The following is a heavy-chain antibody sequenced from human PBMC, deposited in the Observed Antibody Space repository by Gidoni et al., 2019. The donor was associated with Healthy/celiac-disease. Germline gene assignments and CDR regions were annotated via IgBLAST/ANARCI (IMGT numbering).Heavy chain of an antibody. CDR1: GFTFSSYA. J-gene: IGHJ6*02. CDR2: ISGSGGST. CDR3: ANPGYCSGGSCFDRYYYGMDV. D-gene: IGHD2-15*01. V-gene: IGHV3-23*01. Sequence: EVQLLESGGGLVQPGGSLRLSCAASGFTFSSYAMSWVRQAPGKGLEWVSAISGSGGSTYYADSVKGRFTISRDNSKNTLYLQMNSLRAEDTAVYYCANPGYCSGGSCFDRYYYGMDVWGQGTTVTVSS.